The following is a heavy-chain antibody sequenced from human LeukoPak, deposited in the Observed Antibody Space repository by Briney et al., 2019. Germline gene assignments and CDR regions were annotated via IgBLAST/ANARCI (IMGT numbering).Heavy chain of an antibody. J-gene: IGHJ2*01. CDR3: ARDRYYYNYEAFV. Sequence: HPGGSLRLSCEASGFSFRNYWMSWVRQAPGRGLEWVSNIKQDGGEKLYVDSVKGRFTISRDNAKNSVFLQMNSLRVEDTAVYFCARDRYYYNYEAFVWGRGAQVIVSS. D-gene: IGHD3-10*01. CDR1: GFSFRNYW. CDR2: IKQDGGEK. V-gene: IGHV3-7*01.